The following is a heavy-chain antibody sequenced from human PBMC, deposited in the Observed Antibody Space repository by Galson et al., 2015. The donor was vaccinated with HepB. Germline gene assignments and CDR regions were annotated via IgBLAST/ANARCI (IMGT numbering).Heavy chain of an antibody. CDR3: ARDWSPNFGGFDY. CDR1: GYSISSGYY. D-gene: IGHD2-21*01. CDR2: IYHSGST. Sequence: QVQLQESGPGLVKPSETLSLTCTVSGYSISSGYYWGWIRQPPGKGLEWIGSIYHSGSTYCNPSLKSRVTISVDTSKNQFSLKLSSVTAADTAVYYCARDWSPNFGGFDYWGQGTRVTVSS. J-gene: IGHJ4*02. V-gene: IGHV4-38-2*02.